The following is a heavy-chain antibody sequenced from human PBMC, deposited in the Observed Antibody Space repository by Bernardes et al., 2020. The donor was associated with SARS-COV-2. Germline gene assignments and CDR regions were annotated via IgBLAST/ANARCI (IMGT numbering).Heavy chain of an antibody. CDR2: IYHSGST. CDR3: ARLRGSDFDY. V-gene: IGHV4-59*01. D-gene: IGHD3-16*01. J-gene: IGHJ4*02. Sequence: WETLCLTCTVSGGSISSYYWTWIRQPPGKGLEWIGYIYHSGSTNYNPSLKSRVTISVDTSKNQFSLRLTSVTAADTAVYYCARLRGSDFDYWGQGTLVTVSS. CDR1: GGSISSYY.